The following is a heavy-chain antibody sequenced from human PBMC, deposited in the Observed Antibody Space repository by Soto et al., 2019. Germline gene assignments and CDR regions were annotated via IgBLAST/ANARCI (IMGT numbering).Heavy chain of an antibody. D-gene: IGHD1-26*01. J-gene: IGHJ4*02. Sequence: SGALSVTCIVSGDSRTNYYRSWIRQPGGKGLEWIGRIYTSGSTNYNPSLKSRVTMSIDTSNNHFSLNLKSVTAADTAVYYCARTVGAAYYFDSRGQAALVTVSS. V-gene: IGHV4-4*07. CDR2: IYTSGST. CDR1: GDSRTNYY. CDR3: ARTVGAAYYFDS.